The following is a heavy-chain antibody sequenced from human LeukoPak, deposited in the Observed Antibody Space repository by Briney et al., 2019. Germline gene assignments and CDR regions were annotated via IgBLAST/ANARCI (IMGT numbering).Heavy chain of an antibody. J-gene: IGHJ4*02. D-gene: IGHD5-24*01. V-gene: IGHV3-21*01. CDR3: ARAKNGIGGDGYNSPFHY. Sequence: PGGSLRLSCAASGFTFSSYSMNWVRQAPGKGLEWVSSISRSSSYIYYADSVKGRFTISRDNAKNSLYLQMNSLRAEDTAVYYCARAKNGIGGDGYNSPFHYWGQGTLVTVSS. CDR1: GFTFSSYS. CDR2: ISRSSSYI.